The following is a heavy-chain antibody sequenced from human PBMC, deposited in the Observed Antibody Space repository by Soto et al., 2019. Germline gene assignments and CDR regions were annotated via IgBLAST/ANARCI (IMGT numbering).Heavy chain of an antibody. J-gene: IGHJ5*02. V-gene: IGHV4-31*03. D-gene: IGHD2-2*01. CDR2: IYYSGST. Sequence: SETLSLTCTVSGGSISSGGYYWSWIRQHPGKGLELIGYIYYSGSTYYNPSLKSRVTISVDTSKNQFSLKLSSVTAADTAVYYCARDRAKGTSCYWFDPWGQGTLVTVSS. CDR3: ARDRAKGTSCYWFDP. CDR1: GGSISSGGYY.